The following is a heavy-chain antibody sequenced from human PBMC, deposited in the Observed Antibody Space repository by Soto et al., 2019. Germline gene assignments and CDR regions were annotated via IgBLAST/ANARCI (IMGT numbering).Heavy chain of an antibody. CDR2: IWYDGSNK. CDR3: AREDHYYDSSGYYYVEPFPTPYFQH. V-gene: IGHV3-33*01. Sequence: GGSLRLSCAASGFTFSSYGMHWVRQAPGKGLEWVAVIWYDGSNKYYADSVKGRFTISRDNSKNTLYLQMNSLRAEDTAVDYCAREDHYYDSSGYYYVEPFPTPYFQHWGQGTLVTVSS. CDR1: GFTFSSYG. J-gene: IGHJ1*01. D-gene: IGHD3-22*01.